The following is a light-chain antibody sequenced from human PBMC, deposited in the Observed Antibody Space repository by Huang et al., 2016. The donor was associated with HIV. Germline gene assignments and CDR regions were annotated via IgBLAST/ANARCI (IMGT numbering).Light chain of an antibody. CDR1: QSVSRNY. J-gene: IGKJ2*03. V-gene: IGKV3-20*01. CDR2: GAS. CDR3: QQYGTSPRVS. Sequence: EIVLTQSPGTLSLSPGERATLSCWASQSVSRNYFAWYQQKPGQAPSLLIYGASSRATVIPDRFMGSGSGTDFTLTISRLEPEDFAVYYCQQYGTSPRVSFGQGTKLEIK.